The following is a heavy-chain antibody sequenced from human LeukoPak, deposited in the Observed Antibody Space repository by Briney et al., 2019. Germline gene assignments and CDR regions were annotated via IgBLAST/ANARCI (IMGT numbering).Heavy chain of an antibody. J-gene: IGHJ3*02. V-gene: IGHV4-30-2*01. Sequence: PSETLSLTCAVSGGSISSGGYYWSWVRQPPGKGLEWIGYIYHSGSTYYNPSLKSRVTISVDRSKNQFSLKLSSVTAADTAVYYCARGATGTFDIWGQGTMVTASS. D-gene: IGHD1-1*01. CDR3: ARGATGTFDI. CDR1: GGSISSGGYY. CDR2: IYHSGST.